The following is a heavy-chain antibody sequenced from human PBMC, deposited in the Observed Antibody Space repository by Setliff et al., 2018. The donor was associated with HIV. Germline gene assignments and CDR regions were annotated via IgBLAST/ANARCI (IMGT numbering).Heavy chain of an antibody. CDR2: INPNSGVT. CDR1: GYTFTGYY. D-gene: IGHD4-4*01. CDR3: ARGRKYLTTVTTSYFYYMDV. V-gene: IGHV1-2*06. Sequence: GASVKVSCKASGYTFTGYYMHWVRQAPGQGLEWMGRINPNSGVTNYEQKFQGRVTMTRDTSISTAYMELSSLRSEDTAVYYCARGRKYLTTVTTSYFYYMDVWGKGTTVTVSS. J-gene: IGHJ6*03.